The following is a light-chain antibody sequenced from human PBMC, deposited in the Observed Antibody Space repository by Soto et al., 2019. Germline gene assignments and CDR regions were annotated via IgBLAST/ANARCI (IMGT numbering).Light chain of an antibody. CDR2: SAS. V-gene: IGKV1-27*01. Sequence: DIQITQSPSSLSASVGDRVTITCRASQGINNYLAWYQQKPGKVPNLLIYSASTLQSGVPSRFSGSGSGTDFTRTISSLQPEDVATYYCQKHNTGTFGQGTKVEIK. J-gene: IGKJ1*01. CDR1: QGINNY. CDR3: QKHNTGT.